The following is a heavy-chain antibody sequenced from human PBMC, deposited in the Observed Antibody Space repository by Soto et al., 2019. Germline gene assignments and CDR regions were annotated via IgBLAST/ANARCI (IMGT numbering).Heavy chain of an antibody. CDR1: GYTFTNYW. J-gene: IGHJ4*02. Sequence: GESLKISCKGLGYTFTNYWIGWVRQMPGKGLEWMGLIYPSDLDTRYSPSFQGQVTISADKSVSTAYLQWNSLKASDTAMYYCATPGPGVAASFWGQGTQLTAPQ. D-gene: IGHD6-19*01. CDR3: ATPGPGVAASF. V-gene: IGHV5-51*01. CDR2: IYPSDLDT.